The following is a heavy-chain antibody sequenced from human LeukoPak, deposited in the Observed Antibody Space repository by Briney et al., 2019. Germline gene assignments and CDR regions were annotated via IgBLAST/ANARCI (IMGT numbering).Heavy chain of an antibody. D-gene: IGHD6-6*01. V-gene: IGHV1-2*06. CDR3: ARVYSSSSIWFDP. CDR1: GYTFTGYY. Sequence: ASVNVSCKASGYTFTGYYMHWVRQAPGQGLEWMGRINPNSGGTNYAQKFQGRVTMTRDTSISTAYMELSRLRSDDTAVYYCARVYSSSSIWFDPWGQGTLVTVSS. J-gene: IGHJ5*02. CDR2: INPNSGGT.